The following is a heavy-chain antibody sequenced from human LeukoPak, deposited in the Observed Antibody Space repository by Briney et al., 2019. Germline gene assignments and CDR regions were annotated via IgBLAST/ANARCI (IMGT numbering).Heavy chain of an antibody. D-gene: IGHD3-16*01. CDR3: GRDLGGRWSY. J-gene: IGHJ4*02. CDR1: GFTFRTYW. V-gene: IGHV3-74*01. Sequence: GGSLRLSCAVSGFTFRTYWMHWVRQVPGEGLVWVSRINEDGSITSYADSVTGRFTISRDNAQNTLYLQMNSPSAEDTAVYYCGRDLGGRWSYWGQGALVTVSS. CDR2: INEDGSIT.